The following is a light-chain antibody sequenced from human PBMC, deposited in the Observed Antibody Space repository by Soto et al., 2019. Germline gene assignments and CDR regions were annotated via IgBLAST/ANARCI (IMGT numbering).Light chain of an antibody. J-gene: IGKJ5*01. Sequence: EIGMTQSQATLSVSPGERATLSCRASQSISARLGWYQQRPGQAPRLLIYGGSNRATGVPARFSGRGSGTEFTLTISSLQSEDFAVYYCQQYNTWRSITFGQGTRLEIK. CDR1: QSISAR. V-gene: IGKV3-15*01. CDR2: GGS. CDR3: QQYNTWRSIT.